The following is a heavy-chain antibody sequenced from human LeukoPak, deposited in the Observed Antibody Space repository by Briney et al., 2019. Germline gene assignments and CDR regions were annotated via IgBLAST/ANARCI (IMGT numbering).Heavy chain of an antibody. CDR1: GGTFSSYA. CDR3: AREQGSYYVVTAFDY. V-gene: IGHV1-69*04. Sequence: ASVKVSCKASGGTFSSYAISWVRQAPGQGLEWMGRIIPILGIANYAQKFQGRVTITADKSTSTAYMELSSLRSEDTAVYYCAREQGSYYVVTAFDYWGQGTLVTVSS. J-gene: IGHJ4*02. D-gene: IGHD3-10*02. CDR2: IIPILGIA.